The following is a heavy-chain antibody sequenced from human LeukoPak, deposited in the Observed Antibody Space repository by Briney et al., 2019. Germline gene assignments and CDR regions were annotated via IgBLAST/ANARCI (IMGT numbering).Heavy chain of an antibody. D-gene: IGHD6-19*01. CDR1: GFIFSDYY. V-gene: IGHV3-11*04. CDR3: ARVFWEYSSGWLFDY. CDR2: ISSSGSTI. Sequence: GGSLRLSCAASGFIFSDYYMSWIRQAPGKGLEWVSYISSSGSTIYYADSVKGRFTISRDNAKNSLYLQMNSLRAEDTAVYYCARVFWEYSSGWLFDYWGQGTLVTVSS. J-gene: IGHJ4*02.